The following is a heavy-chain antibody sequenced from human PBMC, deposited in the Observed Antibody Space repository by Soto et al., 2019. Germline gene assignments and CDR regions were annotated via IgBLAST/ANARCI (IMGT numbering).Heavy chain of an antibody. Sequence: QVQLQQWGAGLLKPSETLSLTCAVYGGSFSGYYWTWIRQPPGTGLEWIGEINHSGSTNYNPSLKSRVTISVDTSKNPFSLKPTSVTAADTAVYYCARDKITGLFDYWGQGTLVTVSS. V-gene: IGHV4-34*01. CDR3: ARDKITGLFDY. D-gene: IGHD2-8*02. CDR2: INHSGST. CDR1: GGSFSGYY. J-gene: IGHJ4*02.